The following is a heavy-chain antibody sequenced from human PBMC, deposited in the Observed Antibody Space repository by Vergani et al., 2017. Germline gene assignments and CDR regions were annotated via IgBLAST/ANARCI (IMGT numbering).Heavy chain of an antibody. D-gene: IGHD2-15*01. CDR2: IGNDGINT. J-gene: IGHJ5*01. CDR1: GFTFSNFG. Sequence: QVQLVESAGGVVQPGGSLRLSCAASGFTFSNFGMHWIRQAPGKGLEWLAYIGNDGINTRYRDAVKGRFTVSRDNSKDILYLQMDSLRSEDTALYYCAKYLRYSTDGLPDSWGPGTLVIVSS. V-gene: IGHV3-30*02. CDR3: AKYLRYSTDGLPDS.